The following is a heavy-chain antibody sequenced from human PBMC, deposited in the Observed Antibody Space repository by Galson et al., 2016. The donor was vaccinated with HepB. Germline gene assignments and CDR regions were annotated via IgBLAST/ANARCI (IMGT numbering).Heavy chain of an antibody. CDR2: ISGSRGNT. D-gene: IGHD3-10*01. CDR3: AKVGWREYDGY. Sequence: SLRLSCAASGFTFSSNWMHWVRQAPGKGQEWVSSISGSRGNTCYADFVKGRFTISRDNSKNTVYLQMSSLRVDDTAVYYCAKVGWREYDGYWGQGTLVTVSS. J-gene: IGHJ4*02. V-gene: IGHV3-23*01. CDR1: GFTFSSNW.